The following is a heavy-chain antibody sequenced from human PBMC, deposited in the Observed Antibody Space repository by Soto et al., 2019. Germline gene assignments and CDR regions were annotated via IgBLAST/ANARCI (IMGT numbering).Heavy chain of an antibody. CDR3: ARDLALDFYDYGDYGPYYYYYGMDV. CDR1: GGTFSSYA. V-gene: IGHV1-69*01. CDR2: IIPIFGTA. D-gene: IGHD4-17*01. J-gene: IGHJ6*02. Sequence: QVQLVQSGAEVKKPGSSVKVSCKASGGTFSSYAISWVRQAPGQGLEWMGGIIPIFGTANYAQKFQGRVTSTADESTSTAYMELSSLRSEDTAVYYCARDLALDFYDYGDYGPYYYYYGMDVWGQGTTVTVSS.